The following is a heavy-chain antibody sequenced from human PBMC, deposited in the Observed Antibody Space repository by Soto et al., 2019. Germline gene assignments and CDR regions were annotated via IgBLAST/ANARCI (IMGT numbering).Heavy chain of an antibody. CDR3: ASHLVMAGTRGFDQ. D-gene: IGHD6-19*01. V-gene: IGHV4-4*02. J-gene: IGHJ4*02. Sequence: QVQLQESGPGLVKPSGTLSLTCAVSSGSVFSSNWWSWVRLPPGKGLEWIGETRNSGGANYNPSLKSRVTITVDRSRNHIFLELSSVTAADTAVYYWASHLVMAGTRGFDQWGLGTLVTVSS. CDR2: TRNSGGA. CDR1: SGSVFSSNW.